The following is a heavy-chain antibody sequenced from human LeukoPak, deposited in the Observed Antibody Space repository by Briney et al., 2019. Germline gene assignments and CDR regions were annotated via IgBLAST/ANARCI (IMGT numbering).Heavy chain of an antibody. D-gene: IGHD3-22*01. J-gene: IGHJ4*02. CDR3: ARVRSGGYYPTDLDY. CDR1: GFTFSSDG. Sequence: GGSLRLSCAASGFTFSSDGMHWVRQAPGKGLEWVSTISGSGDPTYYADSVNGRLTTSRDNSANTLYLQMNSPTTDDTAVTYGARVRSGGYYPTDLDYWGQGTLVTVSS. V-gene: IGHV3-23*01. CDR2: ISGSGDPT.